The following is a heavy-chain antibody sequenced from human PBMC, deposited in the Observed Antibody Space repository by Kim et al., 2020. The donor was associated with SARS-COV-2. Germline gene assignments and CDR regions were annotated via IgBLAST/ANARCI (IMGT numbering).Heavy chain of an antibody. V-gene: IGHV3-74*01. CDR3: ARGGVTAACDF. CDR2: INGDGSVT. Sequence: GGSLRLSCAASGFTLSRFYMHWVRQAPGKELLWVSHINGDGSVTGYADSVRGRFTISRDNAKNTLYLQMDSLRTEDTAVYYCARGGVTAACDFWGQGAL. D-gene: IGHD2-2*01. J-gene: IGHJ4*02. CDR1: GFTLSRFY.